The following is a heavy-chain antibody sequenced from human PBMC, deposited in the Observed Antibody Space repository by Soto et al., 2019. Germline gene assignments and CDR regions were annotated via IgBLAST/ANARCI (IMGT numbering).Heavy chain of an antibody. Sequence: GGSLRLSCAASGFTFSSLFMTWVRQAPGKGLEWVSSISGPGGSSYYADSVKGRFSISRDNSKNTLYLQMDSLRVEDTALYYCVRGGENRPGYWGQGTLVTVSS. V-gene: IGHV3-23*01. J-gene: IGHJ4*02. CDR2: ISGPGGSS. CDR1: GFTFSSLF. CDR3: VRGGENRPGY.